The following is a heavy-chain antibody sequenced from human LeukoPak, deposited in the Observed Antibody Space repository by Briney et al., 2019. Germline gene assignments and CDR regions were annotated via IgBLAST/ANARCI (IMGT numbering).Heavy chain of an antibody. Sequence: GGSLRLSCAASRFTFDDYAMHWVRQAPGKGLEWVSGISWNSGSIGYADSVKGRFTISRDNAKNSLYLQMNTLRAEDTALYYCAKAPSRLAYVMDVWGQGTRVTVSS. CDR1: RFTFDDYA. J-gene: IGHJ6*02. D-gene: IGHD2-21*01. V-gene: IGHV3-9*01. CDR3: AKAPSRLAYVMDV. CDR2: ISWNSGSI.